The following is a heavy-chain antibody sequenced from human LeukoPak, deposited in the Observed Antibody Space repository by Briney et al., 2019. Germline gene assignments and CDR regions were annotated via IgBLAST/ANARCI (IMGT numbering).Heavy chain of an antibody. Sequence: GGSLRLSCAASGFTFSSYSMNWVRQAPGKGLEWVSYISSSSSTIYYADSVKGRFTISRDNAKNSLYLQMNSLRAEDTAVYYCARTILSGLGYYYYYYMDVWGKGTTVTVSS. CDR3: ARTILSGLGYYYYYYMDV. V-gene: IGHV3-48*01. J-gene: IGHJ6*03. CDR2: ISSSSSTI. CDR1: GFTFSSYS. D-gene: IGHD3-3*01.